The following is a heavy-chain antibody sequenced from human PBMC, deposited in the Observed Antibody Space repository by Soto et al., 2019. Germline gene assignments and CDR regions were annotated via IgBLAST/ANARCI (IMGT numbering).Heavy chain of an antibody. D-gene: IGHD2-2*02. CDR1: GFTFSSYG. V-gene: IGHV3-33*01. J-gene: IGHJ4*02. CDR2: IWYDGSNK. Sequence: QVQLVESGGGVVQPGRSLRLSCAASGFTFSSYGMHWVRQAPGKGLEWVAVIWYDGSNKYYADSVKGRFTISRDNSKNTVYLQMNSLRAEDTAVYYCARGYCSSTSCYRGRGYYFDYWGQGTLVTVSS. CDR3: ARGYCSSTSCYRGRGYYFDY.